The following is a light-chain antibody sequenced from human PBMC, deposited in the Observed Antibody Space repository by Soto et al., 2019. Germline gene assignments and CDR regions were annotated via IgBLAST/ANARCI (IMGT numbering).Light chain of an antibody. J-gene: IGKJ4*01. CDR1: QDIRNW. CDR3: QQTNSFLALT. V-gene: IGKV1D-12*01. CDR2: SAS. Sequence: DIQITQSPSSVSASVGDRVTITCRASQDIRNWLAWYQQKPGEAPKPLIYSASSLQNDVPSRFSGSGAGTEFTLTIVSLQREDCATYSCQQTNSFLALTFGGGTRVEIK.